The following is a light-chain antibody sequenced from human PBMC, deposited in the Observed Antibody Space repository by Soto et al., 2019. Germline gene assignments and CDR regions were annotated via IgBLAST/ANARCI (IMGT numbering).Light chain of an antibody. V-gene: IGLV1-51*01. CDR2: DNN. Sequence: QSVLTQPPSVSAAPGQKVSISCSGGSSNIGTSEVSWYQHLPGTAPRVVIYDNNNRPSGIPDRFSGSKSGTSASLGITGLQTGDEADYYCVTWDASLSLVVFGGGTKLTAL. CDR3: VTWDASLSLVV. J-gene: IGLJ2*01. CDR1: SSNIGTSE.